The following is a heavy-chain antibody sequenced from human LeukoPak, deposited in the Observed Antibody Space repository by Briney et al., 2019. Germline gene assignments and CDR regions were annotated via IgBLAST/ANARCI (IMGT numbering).Heavy chain of an antibody. D-gene: IGHD3-22*01. Sequence: GGSLRLSCAASGFDFSTYSMNWVRQAPGKGLEWVSSISYSSEYIYYANSVKGRFTISRDNAKNSLYLQMNSLRAEDTAVYYCARGTYYYDSSGRYNYFDYWGQGTLVTVSS. CDR3: ARGTYYYDSSGRYNYFDY. V-gene: IGHV3-21*01. CDR1: GFDFSTYS. J-gene: IGHJ4*02. CDR2: ISYSSEYI.